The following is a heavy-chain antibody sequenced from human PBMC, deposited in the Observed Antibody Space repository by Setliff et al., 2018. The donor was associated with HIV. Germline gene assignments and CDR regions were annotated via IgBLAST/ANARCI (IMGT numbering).Heavy chain of an antibody. Sequence: QSGGSLRLSCVASGFTFSSYSMTWVRQAPGKGLEWVSYISPSSRSPTIYYTDSVRGRFTISRDNVRNSLYLDLSSLRAEDTAVYFCARVGHYYDSSGNWGQGTLVTVSS. V-gene: IGHV3-48*04. J-gene: IGHJ4*02. D-gene: IGHD3-22*01. CDR1: GFTFSSYS. CDR3: ARVGHYYDSSGN. CDR2: ISPSSRSPTI.